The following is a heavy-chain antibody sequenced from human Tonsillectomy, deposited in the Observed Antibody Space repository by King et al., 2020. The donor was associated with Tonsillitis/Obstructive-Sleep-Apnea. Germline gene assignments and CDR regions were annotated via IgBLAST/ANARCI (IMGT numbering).Heavy chain of an antibody. Sequence: TLQESGPTLVKPTQTLTLTCTFSGFSLTTTGVGVGWIRQPPGRALEWLALIYWDDDKQYSPSLKSRLTITKDTSKNQVVLTMTNMDPVDTATYYCAHRPGYCSSGNCPRWFDAWGQGTLVTVSS. D-gene: IGHD2-15*01. CDR1: GFSLTTTGVG. CDR2: IYWDDDK. J-gene: IGHJ5*02. V-gene: IGHV2-5*02. CDR3: AHRPGYCSSGNCPRWFDA.